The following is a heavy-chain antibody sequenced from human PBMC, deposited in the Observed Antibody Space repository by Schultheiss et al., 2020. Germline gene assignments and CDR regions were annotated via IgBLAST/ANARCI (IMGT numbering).Heavy chain of an antibody. Sequence: SQTLSLTCTVSGGSISSGGYYWSWIRQHPGKGLEWIGYVFYSGNTYYNPSLKSRLTISVDTSKNQFSLKLSSVTAADTAVYYCARDPGSYDILTGYLQHYDAFDIWGQGTMVTVSS. CDR1: GGSISSGGYY. CDR3: ARDPGSYDILTGYLQHYDAFDI. D-gene: IGHD3-9*01. J-gene: IGHJ3*02. CDR2: VFYSGNT. V-gene: IGHV4-31*03.